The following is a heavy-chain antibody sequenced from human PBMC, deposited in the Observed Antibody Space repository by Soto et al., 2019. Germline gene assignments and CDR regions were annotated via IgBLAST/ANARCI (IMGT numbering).Heavy chain of an antibody. D-gene: IGHD6-13*01. CDR1: GGSMSSHY. CDR3: ATDLSTAAGTNFDY. J-gene: IGHJ4*02. CDR2: ISYSGST. V-gene: IGHV4-59*11. Sequence: PSETLSLTCTVSGGSMSSHYWTWLRQSPGKGLEWIGYISYSGSTYYNPSLKSRVSISADTSKNQFSLRMNSMIAADTAVYYCATDLSTAAGTNFDYWGQGTLVTVSS.